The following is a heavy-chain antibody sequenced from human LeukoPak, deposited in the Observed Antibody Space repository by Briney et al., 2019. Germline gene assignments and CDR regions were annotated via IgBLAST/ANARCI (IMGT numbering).Heavy chain of an antibody. Sequence: ASVKVSCKASGYTFTGYYIHWVRQAPGQGLEWMGWINPHSGGTNYAQKFQGRVTMTRDTSISTAYMELSRLRSDDTAVYYCARDGKERSGSYSDYYYYYYMDVWGKGTTVTVSS. CDR2: INPHSGGT. CDR3: ARDGKERSGSYSDYYYYYYMDV. CDR1: GYTFTGYY. V-gene: IGHV1-2*02. D-gene: IGHD1-26*01. J-gene: IGHJ6*03.